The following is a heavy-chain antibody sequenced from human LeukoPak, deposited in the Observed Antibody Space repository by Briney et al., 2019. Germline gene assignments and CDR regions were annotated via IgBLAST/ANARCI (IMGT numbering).Heavy chain of an antibody. CDR2: IGYTGTDT. Sequence: GGSLRLSCAASGFTFSSFGMHWVRQAPGEGLEWVAYIGYTGTDTYYADSVKGRFTISRDNSKNTVHLQVNSLRAADTPLYSCARDLTERKYYIAYWGQGTLVTVSS. CDR3: ARDLTERKYYIAY. V-gene: IGHV3-30*02. D-gene: IGHD2-8*02. J-gene: IGHJ4*02. CDR1: GFTFSSFG.